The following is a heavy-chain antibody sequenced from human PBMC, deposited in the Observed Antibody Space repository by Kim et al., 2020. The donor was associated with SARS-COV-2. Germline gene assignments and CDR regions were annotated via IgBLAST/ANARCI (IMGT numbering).Heavy chain of an antibody. V-gene: IGHV3-64D*06. CDR1: GFTFSSYA. J-gene: IGHJ3*02. CDR2: ISSNGGST. D-gene: IGHD3-22*01. CDR3: VKDYYDSSGYYVGRLMPDAFDI. Sequence: GGSLRLSCSASGFTFSSYAMHWVRQAPGKGLDYVSAISSNGGSTYYADSVKGRFTISRDNSKNTLYLQMSRLRAEDTAVYYCVKDYYDSSGYYVGRLMPDAFDIWGQGTMVTVSS.